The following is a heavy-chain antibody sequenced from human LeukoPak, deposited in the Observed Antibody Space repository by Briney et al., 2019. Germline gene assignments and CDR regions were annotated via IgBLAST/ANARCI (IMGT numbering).Heavy chain of an antibody. CDR1: GGSIGGNSY. V-gene: IGHV4-61*01. Sequence: SETLSLTCTVSGGSIGGNSYWSWIRQPPGKGPEWIGHISNSGSTYYSPSLSSRVTISLDTSKNQFSLKLRSVTAADTAVYYCARGGASSIPLDYWGRGALVTVSS. J-gene: IGHJ4*02. D-gene: IGHD1-26*01. CDR2: ISNSGST. CDR3: ARGGASSIPLDY.